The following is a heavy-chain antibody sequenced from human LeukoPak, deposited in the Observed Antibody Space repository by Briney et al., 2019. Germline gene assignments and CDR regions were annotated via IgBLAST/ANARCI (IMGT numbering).Heavy chain of an antibody. CDR3: ARDSRGRWLQYGHFDY. Sequence: GGSLRLSCAASGFTFSSYGMSWVRQAPGKGLEWISAVSSSGGTTYYADSVKGRFTISRDNAKNSLYLQMNSLRAEDTAVYYCARDSRGRWLQYGHFDYWGQGTLVTVSS. CDR1: GFTFSSYG. J-gene: IGHJ4*02. D-gene: IGHD5-24*01. CDR2: VSSSGGTT. V-gene: IGHV3-21*01.